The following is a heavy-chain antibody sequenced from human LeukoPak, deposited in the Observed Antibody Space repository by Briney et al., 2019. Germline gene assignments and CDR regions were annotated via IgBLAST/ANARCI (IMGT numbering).Heavy chain of an antibody. D-gene: IGHD3-10*01. CDR1: GYSISSGYY. Sequence: SETLSLTCTVSGYSISSGYYWGWIRQPPGKGLEWIGSIYHSGSTYYNPSLKSRVTISVDTSKNQFSLKLNSVTAADTAVYYCARRTYYYASGSYSPPRYWGQGTLVTVSS. J-gene: IGHJ4*02. CDR3: ARRTYYYASGSYSPPRY. V-gene: IGHV4-38-2*02. CDR2: IYHSGST.